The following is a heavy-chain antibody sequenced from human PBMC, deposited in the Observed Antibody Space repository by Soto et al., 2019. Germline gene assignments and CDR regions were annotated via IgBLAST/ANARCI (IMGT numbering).Heavy chain of an antibody. V-gene: IGHV1-2*02. CDR2: INPNSGGT. CDR3: ARGNYDFWSGYYSSYWYFDL. CDR1: GYTFTGYY. J-gene: IGHJ2*01. D-gene: IGHD3-3*01. Sequence: GASVKVSCNASGYTFTGYYMHWVRQAPGQGLEWMGWINPNSGGTNYAQKFQGRVTMTRDTSISTAYMGLSRLRSDDTAVYYCARGNYDFWSGYYSSYWYFDLWGRGTLVTVSS.